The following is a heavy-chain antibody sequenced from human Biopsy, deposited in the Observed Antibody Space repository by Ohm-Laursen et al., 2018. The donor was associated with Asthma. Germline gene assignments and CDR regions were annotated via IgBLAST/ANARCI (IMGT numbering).Heavy chain of an antibody. J-gene: IGHJ6*02. CDR1: GAYIGSRDHH. Sequence: TLSLTCTVGGAYIGSRDHHWSWIRQSPGTGLEWIGFVFWSGTTHYNRSLERRLSISIDTTRNELSMTLGSVTAADTAVYFCARVASYGDLYFGIDVWGPGTTVSVS. V-gene: IGHV4-30-4*01. D-gene: IGHD4-17*01. CDR2: VFWSGTT. CDR3: ARVASYGDLYFGIDV.